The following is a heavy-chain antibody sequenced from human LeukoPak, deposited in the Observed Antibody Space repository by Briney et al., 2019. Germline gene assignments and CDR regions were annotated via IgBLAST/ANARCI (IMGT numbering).Heavy chain of an antibody. D-gene: IGHD6-13*01. V-gene: IGHV3-43*01. CDR1: GFNFDDHT. CDR3: AKARSSSWSYLES. J-gene: IGHJ4*02. Sequence: GGSLTLPCAASGFNFDDHTMHWLRQLPGKGLQWISLISWEGSPTYYADSVKERFTISRDTSKNSLYLQMNSLRTEDTALYYCAKARSSSWSYLESWGQGTLVTVSS. CDR2: ISWEGSPT.